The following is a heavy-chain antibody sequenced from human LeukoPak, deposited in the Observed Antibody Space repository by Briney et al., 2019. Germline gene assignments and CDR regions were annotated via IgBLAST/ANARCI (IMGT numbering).Heavy chain of an antibody. Sequence: GGSRSLSCAASGFTFSNYGMHWVRQAPSKGLEWVAVISYDGSNKYYAESVKGRFTISRDNSTNTLCLQMNSLRAEDTAVFYCAKVSGFKIAFGGVIDWGQGTPVTVSS. CDR2: ISYDGSNK. CDR1: GFTFSNYG. D-gene: IGHD3-16*02. CDR3: AKVSGFKIAFGGVID. J-gene: IGHJ4*02. V-gene: IGHV3-30*18.